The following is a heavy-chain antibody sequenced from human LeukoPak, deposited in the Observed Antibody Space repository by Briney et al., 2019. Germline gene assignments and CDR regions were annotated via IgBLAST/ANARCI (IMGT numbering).Heavy chain of an antibody. V-gene: IGHV4-59*01. D-gene: IGHD3-3*01. J-gene: IGHJ6*03. CDR1: GGSISTSY. CDR3: ARVLQNYYHLDV. Sequence: SETLSLTCTVSGGSISTSYWSWIRQPPGKGLEWIGFIYDNESANYKSSLESRVTMTVDTSKNQVSLKLNSVTAADTAVYYCARVLQNYYHLDVWGEGTTVTVSS. CDR2: IYDNESA.